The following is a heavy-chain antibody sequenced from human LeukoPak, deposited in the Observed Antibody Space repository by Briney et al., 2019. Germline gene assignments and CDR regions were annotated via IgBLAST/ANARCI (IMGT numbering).Heavy chain of an antibody. CDR1: GFTFDDYG. D-gene: IGHD6-13*01. J-gene: IGHJ6*03. CDR3: ASGYSPHMDV. V-gene: IGHV3-20*04. CDR2: INWNGGST. Sequence: PGGSLRLSCAASGFTFDDYGMSWVRQAPGKGLEWVSGINWNGGSTGYADSVKGRFTISRDNAKNSLYLQMNSLRAEDTAVYYCASGYSPHMDVWGKGTTVTVSS.